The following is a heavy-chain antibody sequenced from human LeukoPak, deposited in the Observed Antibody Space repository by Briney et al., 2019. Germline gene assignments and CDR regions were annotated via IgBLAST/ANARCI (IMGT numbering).Heavy chain of an antibody. CDR2: IIPIFGTA. Sequence: VASVKVSCKASGGTFSSYAISWVRQAPGQGLEWMGGIIPIFGTANYAQKFQGRVTITADESTSTAYMELSSLRSEDTAVYYCARAPPLVRTYSFDYWGQGTLVTVSS. J-gene: IGHJ4*02. CDR3: ARAPPLVRTYSFDY. D-gene: IGHD2-15*01. V-gene: IGHV1-69*13. CDR1: GGTFSSYA.